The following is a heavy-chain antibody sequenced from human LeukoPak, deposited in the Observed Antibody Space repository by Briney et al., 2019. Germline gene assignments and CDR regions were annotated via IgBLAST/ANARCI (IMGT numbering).Heavy chain of an antibody. CDR2: IYPGDTDT. D-gene: IGHD3-10*01. J-gene: IGHJ6*04. V-gene: IGHV5-51*01. CDR1: GYSFTSHW. Sequence: GESLKISCKGSGYSFTSHWIGWVRQAPGQGLEWMGLIYPGDTDTRYSQSFQGQVTISADKSISTAYLQWSSLNASDTAMYYCARHWNYSCSGSSNKYYYYGMDVWGKGTTVTVS. CDR3: ARHWNYSCSGSSNKYYYYGMDV.